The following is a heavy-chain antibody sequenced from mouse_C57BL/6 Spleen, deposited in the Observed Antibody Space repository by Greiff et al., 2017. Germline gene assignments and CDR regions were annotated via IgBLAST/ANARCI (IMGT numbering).Heavy chain of an antibody. Sequence: EVKLMESGPVLVKPGASVKMSCKASGYTFTDYYMNWVQQSHGKSLEWIGVINPYNGGTSYNQKFKGKATLTVDKSSSTAYMELNSLTSEDSAVYYFARSEYYGSPPYYYAMDYWGQGTSVTVAS. J-gene: IGHJ4*01. CDR1: GYTFTDYY. V-gene: IGHV1-19*01. CDR3: ARSEYYGSPPYYYAMDY. CDR2: INPYNGGT. D-gene: IGHD1-1*01.